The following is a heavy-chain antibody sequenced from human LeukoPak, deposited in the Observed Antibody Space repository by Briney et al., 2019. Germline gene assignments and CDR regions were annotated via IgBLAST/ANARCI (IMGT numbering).Heavy chain of an antibody. D-gene: IGHD6-13*01. V-gene: IGHV4-39*01. J-gene: IGHJ5*02. Sequence: SETLSLTCTVSGGSISSSSYYWGWIRQPPGKGLEWIGSIYYSGSTYYNPSLKSRVTISVDTSKNQFSLKLSSVTAADTAVYYCARRMRGSWGTWFDPWGQGTLVTVSS. CDR2: IYYSGST. CDR1: GGSISSSSYY. CDR3: ARRMRGSWGTWFDP.